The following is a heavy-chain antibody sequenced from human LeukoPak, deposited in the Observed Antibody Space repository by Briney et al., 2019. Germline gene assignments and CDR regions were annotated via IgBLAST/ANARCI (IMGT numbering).Heavy chain of an antibody. CDR1: GGSISSYY. D-gene: IGHD5-18*01. V-gene: IGHV4-59*01. CDR2: IYYSGST. Sequence: PSETLSLTCTVSGGSISSYYWSWIRQPPGKGLEWIGYIYYSGSTNYNPSLKSRVTTSVDTSKNQFSLKLSSVTAADTAVYYCASTVDTAMPYYYGMDVWGQGTTVTVSS. CDR3: ASTVDTAMPYYYGMDV. J-gene: IGHJ6*02.